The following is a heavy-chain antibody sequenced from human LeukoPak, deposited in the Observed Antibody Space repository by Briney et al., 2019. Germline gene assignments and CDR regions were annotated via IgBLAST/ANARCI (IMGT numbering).Heavy chain of an antibody. J-gene: IGHJ4*02. V-gene: IGHV4-59*08. CDR1: GGSISSYY. D-gene: IGHD3-9*01. Sequence: NPSETLSLTCTVSGGSISSYYWSWIRQPPGKGLEWIGYIYYSGSTNYNPSLKSRVTISVDTSKNQFSLKLSSVTAADTAVYYCARGTTSHYDILTGYYHPIDYWGQGTLVTVSS. CDR2: IYYSGST. CDR3: ARGTTSHYDILTGYYHPIDY.